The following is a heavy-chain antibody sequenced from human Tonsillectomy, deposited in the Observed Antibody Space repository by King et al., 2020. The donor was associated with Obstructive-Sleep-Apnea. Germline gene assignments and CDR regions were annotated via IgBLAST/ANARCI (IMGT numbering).Heavy chain of an antibody. CDR1: GGSISSGAYY. CDR2: IYYSGST. Sequence: VQLQESGPGLVQPSQTLSLTCTVSGGSISSGAYYWSWIRQHPGKGLECIWYIYYSGSTFYNPSLKSRFTISVDTSKNQFSLKLSSVTAADTAVYYCARGWVELGFDIWGQGTMVTVSS. V-gene: IGHV4-31*03. D-gene: IGHD3-16*01. CDR3: ARGWVELGFDI. J-gene: IGHJ3*02.